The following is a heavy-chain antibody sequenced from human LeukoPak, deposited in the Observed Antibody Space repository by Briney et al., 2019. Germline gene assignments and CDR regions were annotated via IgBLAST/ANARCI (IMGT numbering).Heavy chain of an antibody. CDR1: GFTFTAAW. V-gene: IGHV3-15*04. Sequence: GGSLRLFCASSGFTFTAAWLSGVREARGKGREGGGRIESKSDGGTTYYAAPVKGRFTISRDDLKNTLYLQMNRLKTEDTAVYFCTLDDVGLAPDYWGQGTLVTVSS. CDR3: TLDDVGLAPDY. CDR2: IESKSDGGTT. D-gene: IGHD3-16*01. J-gene: IGHJ4*02.